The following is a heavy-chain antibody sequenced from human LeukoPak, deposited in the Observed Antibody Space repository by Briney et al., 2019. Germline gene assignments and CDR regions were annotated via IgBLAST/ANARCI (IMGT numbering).Heavy chain of an antibody. CDR2: INPNSGGT. Sequence: ASVKVSCKASGYTFTGYYMHWVRQAPGQGLEWMGRINPNSGGTNYAQKFQGRVTMTRDTSISTAYMELSRLRSDDTAVYYCARVEGAATYDFWSGSYYFDYWGQGTLVTVSS. CDR1: GYTFTGYY. D-gene: IGHD3-3*01. CDR3: ARVEGAATYDFWSGSYYFDY. V-gene: IGHV1-2*06. J-gene: IGHJ4*02.